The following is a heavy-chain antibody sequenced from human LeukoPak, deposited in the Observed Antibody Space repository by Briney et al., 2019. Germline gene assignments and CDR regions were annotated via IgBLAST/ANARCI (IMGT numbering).Heavy chain of an antibody. V-gene: IGHV4-34*01. CDR2: INHSGST. CDR1: GGSFSGYY. D-gene: IGHD3-22*01. J-gene: IGHJ3*02. Sequence: PSETLSLTCAVYGGSFSGYYWSWIRQPPGKGLEWIGEINHSGSTNYNPSLKSRVTISVDTSKNQFSLKLSSVTAADTAVYYCARGESLIVVASDAFDIWGQGTMVTVSS. CDR3: ARGESLIVVASDAFDI.